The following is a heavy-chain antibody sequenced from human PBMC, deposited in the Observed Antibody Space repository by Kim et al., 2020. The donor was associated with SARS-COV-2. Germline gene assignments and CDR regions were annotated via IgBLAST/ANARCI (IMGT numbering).Heavy chain of an antibody. V-gene: IGHV1-46*01. CDR1: GYTFTSYY. CDR3: ARASGITMIVLVTAYGMDV. D-gene: IGHD3-22*01. J-gene: IGHJ6*02. Sequence: ASVKVSCKASGYTFTSYYMHWVRQAPGQGLAWMGIINPSGGSTSYAQKFQARVTMTRDTSTSTVYMELSSLRSEDTAVYYCARASGITMIVLVTAYGMDVWGQGTTVTVSS. CDR2: INPSGGST.